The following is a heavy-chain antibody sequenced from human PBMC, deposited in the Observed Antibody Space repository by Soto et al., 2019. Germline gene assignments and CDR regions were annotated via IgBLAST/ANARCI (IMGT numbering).Heavy chain of an antibody. D-gene: IGHD6-13*01. V-gene: IGHV3-11*01. Sequence: QVQLVESGGGLVKPGGSLRLSCAASGFTFSDYYMSWIRQAPGKGLEGVSYISSSGSTIYYADSVKGRFTISRDNAKNSLYLQMNRLRAVDTAVYYCARSLGYIHYYYMDVWGKGTTVTVSS. J-gene: IGHJ6*03. CDR1: GFTFSDYY. CDR2: ISSSGSTI. CDR3: ARSLGYIHYYYMDV.